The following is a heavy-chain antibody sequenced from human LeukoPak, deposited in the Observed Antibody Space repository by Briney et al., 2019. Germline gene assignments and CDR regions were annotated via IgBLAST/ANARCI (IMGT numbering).Heavy chain of an antibody. CDR2: IYYSGST. CDR3: ARLDGGATWPLDS. J-gene: IGHJ4*02. D-gene: IGHD1-26*01. V-gene: IGHV4-39*01. Sequence: PSETLSLTCTVSGGSISSSNYYWGWIRQPPGKGLEWIGSIYYSGSTYYNPSLKSRVTMSVDMSKNQFSLNLSSVTAAETAVFYCARLDGGATWPLDSCGQGTLVTVSS. CDR1: GGSISSSNYY.